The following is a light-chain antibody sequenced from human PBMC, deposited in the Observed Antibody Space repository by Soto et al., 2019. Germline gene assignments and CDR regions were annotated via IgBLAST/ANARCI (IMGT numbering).Light chain of an antibody. Sequence: IQMTQSPSTLSASVGDRVTITCRASQTVSNWLAWYQQQPGKAPKVLIYDASKLQTGVPSRFSGRGSGKDFTFTISSLQPDDSGTYYCQQFYDLPITFGQGTRLEIK. J-gene: IGKJ5*01. V-gene: IGKV1-33*01. CDR2: DAS. CDR3: QQFYDLPIT. CDR1: QTVSNW.